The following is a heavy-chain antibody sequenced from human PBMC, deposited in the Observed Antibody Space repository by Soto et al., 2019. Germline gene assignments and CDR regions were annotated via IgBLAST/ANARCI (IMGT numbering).Heavy chain of an antibody. CDR2: IYYSGST. D-gene: IGHD5-12*01. V-gene: IGHV4-31*03. CDR1: GGSISSGGYY. J-gene: IGHJ2*01. CDR3: ARGRWLQINWYFDL. Sequence: QVQLQESGPGLVKPSQTLSLTCTVSGGSISSGGYYWSWIRQHPGKGLEWIGYIYYSGSTYYNPSLKSRVTISVDTSKNQFSLKLSSVTAADTAVYYCARGRWLQINWYFDLWGRGTLVTVSS.